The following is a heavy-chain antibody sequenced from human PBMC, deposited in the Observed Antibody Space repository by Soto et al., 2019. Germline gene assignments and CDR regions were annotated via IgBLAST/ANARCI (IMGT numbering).Heavy chain of an antibody. D-gene: IGHD3-22*01. CDR2: ISANSGNT. CDR3: ATAGKYDSSGSDF. Sequence: GASVKVSCKAFGFIFNNYAISWVRQAPGQGLEWMGWISANSGNTNYAQKLQGRVTMTTDTSTSTAYMELRSLRSDDTAVYYCATAGKYDSSGSDFCGQGTLVTVSS. CDR1: GFIFNNYA. J-gene: IGHJ4*02. V-gene: IGHV1-18*04.